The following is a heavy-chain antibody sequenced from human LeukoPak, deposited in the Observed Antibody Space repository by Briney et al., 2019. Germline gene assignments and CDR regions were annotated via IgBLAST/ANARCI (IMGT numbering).Heavy chain of an antibody. Sequence: ASVKVSCKASGYTFTDYYIHWVRQAPGQGLEWMGWIHPPSGGTNYAEKLQGRVTMTRDTSTSTAYMELTRLTSDDAGVYYCVRDPGWLQVDYWGQGTLLTVSS. V-gene: IGHV1-2*02. CDR2: IHPPSGGT. CDR3: VRDPGWLQVDY. D-gene: IGHD5-24*01. CDR1: GYTFTDYY. J-gene: IGHJ4*02.